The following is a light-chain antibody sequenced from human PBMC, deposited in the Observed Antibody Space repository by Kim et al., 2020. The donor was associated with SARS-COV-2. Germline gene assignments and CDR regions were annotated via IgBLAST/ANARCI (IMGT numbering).Light chain of an antibody. CDR2: DAS. J-gene: IGKJ4*01. Sequence: GSVGDRVTITCRASQSISSWLAWYQHKPAKAPKVLIYDASSLQTGVPSRFSGSGSGTEFTLTISSLQPDDFATYYCQQYDTYPLTFGGGTKVEIK. V-gene: IGKV1-5*01. CDR3: QQYDTYPLT. CDR1: QSISSW.